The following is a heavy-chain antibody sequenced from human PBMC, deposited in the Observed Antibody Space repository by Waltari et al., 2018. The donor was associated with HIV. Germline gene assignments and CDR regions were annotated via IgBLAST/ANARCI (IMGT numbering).Heavy chain of an antibody. CDR2: INQSGNT. J-gene: IGHJ4*02. CDR1: GGSLSQNF. D-gene: IGHD3-10*01. Sequence: QVQLQQWGAGLLKPSETLSLTCAVYGGSLSQNFWSWIRQLPGKGLEWIGEINQSGNTRYNPSLKSRVTTSVDTSKKQFSLKLRSVTAADTAMYYCAGVFGGGHFDSWGQG. V-gene: IGHV4-34*02. CDR3: AGVFGGGHFDS.